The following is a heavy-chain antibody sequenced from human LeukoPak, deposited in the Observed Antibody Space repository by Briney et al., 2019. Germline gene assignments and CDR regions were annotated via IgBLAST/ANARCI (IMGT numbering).Heavy chain of an antibody. CDR3: ARDLYGDYVFDY. CDR2: ISSSSSYI. Sequence: GGSLRLSCAASGFIFSTYWMSWVRQAPGKGLEWVSSISSSSSYISYADSMKGRFTISRDNAKNSLYLQMNSLRAEDTAVYYCARDLYGDYVFDYWGQGTLVTVSS. V-gene: IGHV3-21*01. J-gene: IGHJ4*02. D-gene: IGHD4-17*01. CDR1: GFIFSTYW.